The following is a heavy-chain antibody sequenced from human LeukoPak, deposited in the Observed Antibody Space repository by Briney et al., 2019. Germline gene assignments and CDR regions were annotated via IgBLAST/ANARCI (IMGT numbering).Heavy chain of an antibody. CDR1: GFTFSSYA. D-gene: IGHD5-18*01. CDR2: ISYDGSNK. CDR3: ARGSGYSYGVYYFDY. J-gene: IGHJ4*02. Sequence: GGSLRLSCAASGFTFSSYAMHWVRQAPGKGLEWVAVISYDGSNKYYADSVKGRFTISRDNSKNTLYLQMNSLRAEDTAVYYCARGSGYSYGVYYFDYWGQGTLVTVSS. V-gene: IGHV3-30-3*01.